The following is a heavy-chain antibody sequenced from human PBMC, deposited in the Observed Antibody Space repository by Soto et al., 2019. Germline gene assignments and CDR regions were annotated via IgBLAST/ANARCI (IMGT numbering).Heavy chain of an antibody. V-gene: IGHV2-5*01. D-gene: IGHD4-17*01. CDR2: IYWNDDE. J-gene: IGHJ5*02. CDR3: AHRGYGDYPRDNWFDP. CDR1: GLSLITSGRV. Sequence: SGPTLVNPTQTLTLTCSFSGLSLITSGRVVGWIRQPPGKALEWLAVIYWNDDERYSPSLKNRVTITKDTYKNQVVLTMTNMDPVDTATYYCAHRGYGDYPRDNWFDPWGQGTLVTVSS.